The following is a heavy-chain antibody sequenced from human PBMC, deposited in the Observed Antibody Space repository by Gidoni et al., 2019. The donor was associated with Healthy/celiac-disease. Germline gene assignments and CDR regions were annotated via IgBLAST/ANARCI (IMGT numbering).Heavy chain of an antibody. CDR1: GFTFSSYA. CDR2: ISGSGGST. CDR3: AKSNHGDYYYYGMDV. Sequence: EVQLLESGGGLVQPGASLRLSCAASGFTFSSYAMSWVRQAPGTGLEWVSAISGSGGSTYYADSVKSRFTIARDNSKNALYLQMNSLRAEDTAVYYCAKSNHGDYYYYGMDVWGQGTTVTVSS. V-gene: IGHV3-23*01. J-gene: IGHJ6*02. D-gene: IGHD4-17*01.